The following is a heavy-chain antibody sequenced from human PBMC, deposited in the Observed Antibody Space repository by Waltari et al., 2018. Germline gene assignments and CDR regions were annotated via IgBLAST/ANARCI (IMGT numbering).Heavy chain of an antibody. Sequence: QLQLQESGPGLVKPSETLSLTCTVSGGSISSSSYYWGWIRQPPGKGLEWIGSIYYSGSTYYNPSLKSRVTISVDTSKNQFSLKLSSVTAADTAVYYCARDSNGDYVDYWGQGTLVTVSS. J-gene: IGHJ4*02. CDR2: IYYSGST. CDR1: GGSISSSSYY. D-gene: IGHD4-17*01. CDR3: ARDSNGDYVDY. V-gene: IGHV4-39*07.